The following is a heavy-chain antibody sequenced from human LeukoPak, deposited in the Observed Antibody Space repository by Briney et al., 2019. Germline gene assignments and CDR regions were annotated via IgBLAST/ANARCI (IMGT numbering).Heavy chain of an antibody. CDR2: IKIKTDGGTI. CDR3: TRISGSSSGPFDY. CDR1: GFTFSSYG. V-gene: IGHV3-15*01. J-gene: IGHJ4*02. Sequence: PGGTLRLSCAASGFTFSSYGMSWIRQAPGKGLEWVGRIKIKTDGGTIEYGAPVKGRFTISRDDSKNTLYLQMNTLETEDTGVYYCTRISGSSSGPFDYWGQGSLVTVSS. D-gene: IGHD1-26*01.